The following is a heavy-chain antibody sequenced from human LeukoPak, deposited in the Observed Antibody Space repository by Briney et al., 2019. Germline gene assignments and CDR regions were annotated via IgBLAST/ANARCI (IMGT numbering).Heavy chain of an antibody. D-gene: IGHD6-19*01. CDR3: ARVGSGWGRYFDL. CDR1: GGSISSSSYY. J-gene: IGHJ2*01. Sequence: PSETLSLTCTVSGGSISSSSYYWGWIRQPPGKGLEWIGSIYYSGSTYYNPSLKSRVTISVDTSKNQFSLKLSSVTAADTAVYYCARVGSGWGRYFDLWGRGTLVTVSS. CDR2: IYYSGST. V-gene: IGHV4-39*07.